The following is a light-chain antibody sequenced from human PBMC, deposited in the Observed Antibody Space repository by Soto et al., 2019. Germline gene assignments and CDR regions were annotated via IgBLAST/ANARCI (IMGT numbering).Light chain of an antibody. CDR3: QQCGGAPNT. Sequence: ETVLTQSPGTLSLSPGERATLSCRASQSVTANYLAWYQQKPGQAPRLLIYGASSRATGIPDRFSGSGSGTDFTLTISSLEPEDSAVYYCQQCGGAPNTFGQGTKLEIK. CDR2: GAS. V-gene: IGKV3-20*01. J-gene: IGKJ2*01. CDR1: QSVTANY.